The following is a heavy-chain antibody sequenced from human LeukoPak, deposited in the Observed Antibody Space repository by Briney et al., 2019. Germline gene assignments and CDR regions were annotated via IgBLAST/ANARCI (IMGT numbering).Heavy chain of an antibody. J-gene: IGHJ4*02. V-gene: IGHV3-30-3*01. CDR3: ARVSPPDRYYYDSSGYMDY. D-gene: IGHD3-22*01. CDR1: GFTFSSYA. CDR2: ISYDGSNK. Sequence: GGSLRLSCAASGFTFSSYAMHWVRQAPGKGLEWVAVISYDGSNKYYADSVKGRFTISRDNSENTLYLQMNSLRAEDTAVYYCARVSPPDRYYYDSSGYMDYWGQGTLVTVSS.